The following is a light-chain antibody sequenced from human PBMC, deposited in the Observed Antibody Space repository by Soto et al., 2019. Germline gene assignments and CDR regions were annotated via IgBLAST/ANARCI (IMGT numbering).Light chain of an antibody. J-gene: IGLJ3*02. CDR2: EVN. CDR1: SSDIGGYNY. Sequence: SALTQPASVSGSPGQSITISCTGTSSDIGGYNYVSWYQQHPGKVPRLMIYEVNNRPSGVSNRFSGSKSGNTASLTISGLQAEDEADYYCSSYTTSTSLVFGGGTK. V-gene: IGLV2-14*01. CDR3: SSYTTSTSLV.